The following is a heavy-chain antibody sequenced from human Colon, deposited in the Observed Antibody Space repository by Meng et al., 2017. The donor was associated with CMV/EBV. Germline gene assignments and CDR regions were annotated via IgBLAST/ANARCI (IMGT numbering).Heavy chain of an antibody. CDR1: GFTFNRYT. CDR2: ISSYGGST. J-gene: IGHJ6*02. CDR3: ARPLFSDCSSTSCYTWDILDAYYYYGMDV. D-gene: IGHD2-2*02. V-gene: IGHV3-64*02. Sequence: GGSLRLSCVASGFTFNRYTMHWVRQAPGKGLEYVSAISSYGGSTCYADSVKGRFTISRDNSRNTLYLQMGSLRAEDMAVYYCARPLFSDCSSTSCYTWDILDAYYYYGMDVWGQGTTVTVSS.